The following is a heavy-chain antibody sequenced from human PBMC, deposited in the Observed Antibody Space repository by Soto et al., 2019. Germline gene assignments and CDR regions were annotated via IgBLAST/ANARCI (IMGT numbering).Heavy chain of an antibody. CDR2: IKQDESET. Sequence: EVQLVESGGGLVQPGGSLRLSCVGSGFTFNNHWMSWVRQAPGKGLELVASIKQDESETKYVDSVKGRFTISRDNAXNXLYLQMNDLRGEDTAMYYCVRQHDDDGSTFYRAFHVWGQGTMVSVSS. CDR1: GFTFNNHW. J-gene: IGHJ3*01. V-gene: IGHV3-7*04. D-gene: IGHD3-10*01. CDR3: VRQHDDDGSTFYRAFHV.